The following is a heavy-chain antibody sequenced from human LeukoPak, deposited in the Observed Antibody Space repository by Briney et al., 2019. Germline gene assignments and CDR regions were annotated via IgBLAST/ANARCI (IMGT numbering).Heavy chain of an antibody. CDR1: GFTLSDYT. V-gene: IGHV3-30*04. CDR2: QPPDGSYQ. J-gene: IGHJ4*02. CDR3: ARGLHDRSWYGAH. Sequence: GGSLRLSRAASGFTLSDYTMQWVRPAPPKGLAWVALQPPDGSYQYYAESLKGRFTIPRENFKNALYLQMNSLRLEDTAVYYCARGLHDRSWYGAHWGQGTLLSVSS. D-gene: IGHD6-13*01.